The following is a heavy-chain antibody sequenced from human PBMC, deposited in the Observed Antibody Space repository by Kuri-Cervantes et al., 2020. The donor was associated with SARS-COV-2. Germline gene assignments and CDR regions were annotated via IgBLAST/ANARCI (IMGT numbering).Heavy chain of an antibody. V-gene: IGHV1-69*05. CDR2: IIPIFGTA. J-gene: IGHJ4*02. CDR3: ARDPSYDFWSGSGFDY. CDR1: GGTFSSYA. D-gene: IGHD3-3*01. Sequence: SVKVSCKASGGTFSSYAISWVRQAPGQGLEWMGGIIPIFGTANYAQKFQGRVTITTDESTSTAYMELSSLRSEDTAVYYCARDPSYDFWSGSGFDYWGQGTLVTVSS.